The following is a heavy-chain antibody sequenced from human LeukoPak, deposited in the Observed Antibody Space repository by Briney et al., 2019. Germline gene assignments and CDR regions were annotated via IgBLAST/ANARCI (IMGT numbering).Heavy chain of an antibody. V-gene: IGHV3-11*04. D-gene: IGHD3-3*01. CDR3: GTSRWSGVVDS. CDR2: ISSSGNST. J-gene: IGHJ5*01. CDR1: GFTFSDYY. Sequence: GGSLRLSCAASGFTFSDYYMSWIRQAPGKGLEWVSYISSSGNSTYYSDSVRGRFTISRHNAKSTTYLQMNSLRAEDTAVYYCGTSRWSGVVDSWGQGTLVTVSS.